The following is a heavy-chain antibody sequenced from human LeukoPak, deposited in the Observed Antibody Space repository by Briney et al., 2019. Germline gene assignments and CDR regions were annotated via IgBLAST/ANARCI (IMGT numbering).Heavy chain of an antibody. CDR3: ARRMAVAGTYYFDL. CDR2: ILPGGSNS. J-gene: IGHJ4*02. V-gene: IGHV5-51*01. Sequence: IILPGGSNSRYSPSFQGQVTTLVDKSMSTSYLQRSSLKAADTAMYYCARRMAVAGTYYFDLWGQGTLVTVSS. D-gene: IGHD6-19*01.